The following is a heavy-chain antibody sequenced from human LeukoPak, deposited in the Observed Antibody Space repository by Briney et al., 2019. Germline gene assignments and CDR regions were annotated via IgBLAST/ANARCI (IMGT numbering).Heavy chain of an antibody. CDR2: ISTSSSYI. V-gene: IGHV3-21*01. CDR3: ARLARSNTSCTSCYFDY. CDR1: GFTFSTYS. Sequence: GGSLRLSCAASGFTFSTYSMNWVRQAPGKGLEWVSSISTSSSYIYYADSVKGRFTISRDNAKDSLYLQMNSLRADDTAVYYCARLARSNTSCTSCYFDYWGQGTLVTVPS. D-gene: IGHD2-2*01. J-gene: IGHJ4*02.